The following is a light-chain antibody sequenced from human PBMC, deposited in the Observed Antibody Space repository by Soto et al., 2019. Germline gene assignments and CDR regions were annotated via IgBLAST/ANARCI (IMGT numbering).Light chain of an antibody. CDR3: SSDAGNYNYV. CDR1: SCDVGGYDH. V-gene: IGLV2-8*01. CDR2: EAT. J-gene: IGLJ1*01. Sequence: QSALTQPPSASGSPGQSVTIPCTGTSCDVGGYDHVSWYQQHPGKAPKLMIYEATKRPAGVPDRFSGSKSGNTASLTVSGLQAEDEADYYCSSDAGNYNYVFGTGTKVTVL.